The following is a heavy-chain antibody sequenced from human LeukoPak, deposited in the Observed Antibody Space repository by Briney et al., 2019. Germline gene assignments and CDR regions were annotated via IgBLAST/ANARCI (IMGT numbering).Heavy chain of an antibody. CDR1: GYTFTNYN. Sequence: ASVKVSCKASGYTFTNYNINWVRQVPGQGLEWMGWISAYNGNTKYIQKLQGRVTMTTDTSTSTAYMELRSLRSDDTAVYYCARSQGRAPTGLIGYWGQGTLVTVSS. V-gene: IGHV1-18*01. CDR3: ARSQGRAPTGLIGY. CDR2: ISAYNGNT. D-gene: IGHD1-14*01. J-gene: IGHJ4*02.